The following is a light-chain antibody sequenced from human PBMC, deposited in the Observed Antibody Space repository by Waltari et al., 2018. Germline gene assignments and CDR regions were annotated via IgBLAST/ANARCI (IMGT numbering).Light chain of an antibody. Sequence: TMMTQSPATLSVSPGERVTLSCRASQSVYSNLAWYQQKPGQAPRLLIYGASTRATGIPVRFSGSGSGTEFTLTISSLQSEDFAIYFCQQYNDWPPVTFGGGTKVEIK. CDR3: QQYNDWPPVT. J-gene: IGKJ4*01. V-gene: IGKV3-15*01. CDR2: GAS. CDR1: QSVYSN.